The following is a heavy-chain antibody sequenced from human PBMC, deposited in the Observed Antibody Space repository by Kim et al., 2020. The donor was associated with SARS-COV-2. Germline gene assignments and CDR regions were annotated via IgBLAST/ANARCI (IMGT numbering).Heavy chain of an antibody. J-gene: IGHJ6*02. V-gene: IGHV1-24*01. D-gene: IGHD6-13*01. CDR1: GYTLTELS. Sequence: ASVKVSCKVSGYTLTELSMHWVRQAPGKGLEWMGGFDPEDGETIYAQKFQGRVTMTEDTSTDTAYMELSSLRSEDTAVYYCATETGIAAAGTVVLERRRSYGMDVWGQGTTVTVSS. CDR2: FDPEDGET. CDR3: ATETGIAAAGTVVLERRRSYGMDV.